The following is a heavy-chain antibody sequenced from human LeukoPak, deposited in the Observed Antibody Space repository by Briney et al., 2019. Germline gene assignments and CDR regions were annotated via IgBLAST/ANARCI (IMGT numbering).Heavy chain of an antibody. V-gene: IGHV3-9*03. Sequence: PGGSLRLSCAASGFTFDDYAMHWVRQAPGKGLEWVSSISWNSGSIGYADSVKGRFTISRDNAKNSLYLQMNSLRAEDMALYYCAKDIGYDILTGPKTLDYWGQGTLVTVSS. J-gene: IGHJ4*02. CDR1: GFTFDDYA. CDR2: ISWNSGSI. CDR3: AKDIGYDILTGPKTLDY. D-gene: IGHD3-9*01.